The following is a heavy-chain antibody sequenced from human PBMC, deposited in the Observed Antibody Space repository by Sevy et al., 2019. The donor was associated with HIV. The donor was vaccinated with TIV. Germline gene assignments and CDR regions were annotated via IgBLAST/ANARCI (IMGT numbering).Heavy chain of an antibody. CDR3: AKDDYYDSSGPEMAIAFDI. Sequence: GGSLRLSCAASVFTFSSYAMSWVRQAPGKGLEWVSAISGSGGSTYYADSVKGRFTISRDNSKNTLYLQMNSLRAEDTAVYYCAKDDYYDSSGPEMAIAFDIWGQGTMVTVSS. J-gene: IGHJ3*02. V-gene: IGHV3-23*01. D-gene: IGHD3-22*01. CDR1: VFTFSSYA. CDR2: ISGSGGST.